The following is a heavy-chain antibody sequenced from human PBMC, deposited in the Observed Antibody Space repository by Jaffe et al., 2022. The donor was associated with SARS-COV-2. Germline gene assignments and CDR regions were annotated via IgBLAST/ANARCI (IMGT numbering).Heavy chain of an antibody. V-gene: IGHV4-59*08. CDR1: GGSISSYY. CDR3: ARRMPVWNNWFDP. J-gene: IGHJ5*02. D-gene: IGHD1-1*01. CDR2: IYYSGST. Sequence: QVQLQESGPGLVKPSETLSLTCTVSGGSISSYYWSWIRQPPGKGLEWIGYIYYSGSTNYNPSLKSRVTISVDTSKNQFSLKLSSVTAADTAVYYCARRMPVWNNWFDPWGQGTLVTVSS.